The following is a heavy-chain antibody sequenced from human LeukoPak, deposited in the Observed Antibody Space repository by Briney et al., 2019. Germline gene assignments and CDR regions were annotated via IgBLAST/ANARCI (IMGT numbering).Heavy chain of an antibody. CDR1: GYTFTSYG. CDR2: ISAYNGNT. CDR3: ARDAVVPAALTYYYYGMDV. J-gene: IGHJ6*02. Sequence: ASVKVSCKASGYTFTSYGISWVRQAPGQGLEWMGWISAYNGNTNYAQKLQGRVTMTTDTSTSTAYMELRSLRSDDTAVYYCARDAVVPAALTYYYYGMDVWGQGTTVTVSS. V-gene: IGHV1-18*01. D-gene: IGHD2-2*01.